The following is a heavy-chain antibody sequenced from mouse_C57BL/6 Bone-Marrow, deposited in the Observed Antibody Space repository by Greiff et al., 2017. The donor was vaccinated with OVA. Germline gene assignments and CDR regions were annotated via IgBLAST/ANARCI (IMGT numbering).Heavy chain of an antibody. CDR2: IYYSGTI. CDR1: GISITTGNYR. D-gene: IGHD1-1*01. J-gene: IGHJ1*03. V-gene: IGHV3-5*01. Sequence: EVQVVESGPGLVKPSQTVFLTCTVTGISITTGNYRWSWIRQFPGNKLEWIGYIYYSGTITYNPSLTSRPTITRDTPKNQFFLEMNSLTAEDTATYYCARDRATVVDWYFDVWGTGTTVTVSS. CDR3: ARDRATVVDWYFDV.